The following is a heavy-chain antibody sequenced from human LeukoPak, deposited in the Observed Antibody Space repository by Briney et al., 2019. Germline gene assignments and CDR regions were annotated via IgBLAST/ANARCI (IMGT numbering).Heavy chain of an antibody. D-gene: IGHD6-19*01. CDR1: GFSVSSYG. CDR2: VYRGGAT. CDR3: AKAGIAVPATPEY. J-gene: IGHJ4*02. V-gene: IGHV3-53*01. Sequence: GESLRLSCVASGFSVSSYGMSWVRQAPGKAPEWVSLVYRGGATHYADSVQGRFIISRDNSKNTLYLQMNSLRAEDTAVYYCAKAGIAVPATPEYCGQGTQVTVSS.